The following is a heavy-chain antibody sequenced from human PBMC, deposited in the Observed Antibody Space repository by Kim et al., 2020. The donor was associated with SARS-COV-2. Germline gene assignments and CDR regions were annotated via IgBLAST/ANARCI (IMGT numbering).Heavy chain of an antibody. CDR1: GSSISSGYY. V-gene: IGHV4-38-2*02. CDR2: IYHSGST. CDR3: ARDFSYGSGSYYRDYYYGMDV. D-gene: IGHD3-10*01. Sequence: SETLSLTCTVSGSSISSGYYWGWRRQPPGKGLGFICSIYHSGSTYYNPSIKSGVTISVDTYKNQFSMKLSSVTAAATAVYYCARDFSYGSGSYYRDYYYGMDVWGQGTTVTVSS. J-gene: IGHJ6*02.